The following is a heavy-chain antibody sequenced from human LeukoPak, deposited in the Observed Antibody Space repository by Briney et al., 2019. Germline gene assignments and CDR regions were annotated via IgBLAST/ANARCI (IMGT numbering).Heavy chain of an antibody. J-gene: IGHJ4*02. CDR1: GFTFSNYA. CDR2: IKQDGSEK. Sequence: GGSLRLSCAASGFTFSNYAMNWVRQAPGKGLEWVANIKQDGSEKYYVDSVKGRFTISRDNAKNSLYLQMNSLRAEDTAVYYCARDRFYYDSSGTDYWGQGTLVTVSS. V-gene: IGHV3-7*01. CDR3: ARDRFYYDSSGTDY. D-gene: IGHD3-22*01.